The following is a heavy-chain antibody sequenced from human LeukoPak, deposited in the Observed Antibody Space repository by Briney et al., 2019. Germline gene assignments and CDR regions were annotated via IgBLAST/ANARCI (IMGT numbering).Heavy chain of an antibody. CDR2: IVPIFGTA. J-gene: IGHJ3*02. Sequence: ASVKVSCKASGGTFSSYAISWVRQAPGQGLEWMGGIVPIFGTANYAQKFQGRVTMTEDTSTDTAYMELSSLRSEDTAVYYCATVQEDYYDSSAPRRYAFDIWGQGTMVTVSS. CDR1: GGTFSSYA. V-gene: IGHV1-69*06. D-gene: IGHD3-22*01. CDR3: ATVQEDYYDSSAPRRYAFDI.